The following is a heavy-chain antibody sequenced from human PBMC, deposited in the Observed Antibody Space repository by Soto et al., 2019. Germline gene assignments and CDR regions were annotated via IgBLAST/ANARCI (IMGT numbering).Heavy chain of an antibody. D-gene: IGHD3-3*01. CDR3: AKDRAFWSGTHDAFDI. Sequence: QVQLVESGGGVVQPGRSLRLSCAASEFTFSSYGMHWVRQAPGKGLEWLSVISYDGNNKYYTDSVKGRFTISRDNSKNTLYLQMNSLRGEDTSVYYCAKDRAFWSGTHDAFDIWGQGTMVTVSS. J-gene: IGHJ3*02. CDR1: EFTFSSYG. V-gene: IGHV3-30*18. CDR2: ISYDGNNK.